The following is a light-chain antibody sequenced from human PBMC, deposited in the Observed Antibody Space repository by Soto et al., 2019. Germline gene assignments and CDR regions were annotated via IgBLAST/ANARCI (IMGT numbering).Light chain of an antibody. CDR2: EVS. CDR3: SSYRSSSTQVV. Sequence: QSALTQPASVSGSPGQSITISCTGTSSDVGGYNYVSWYHQHPGKAPKLLIYEVSNRPSGVSNRFSGSKSGITASLTISGLQAEDEGDYYCSSYRSSSTQVVFGGGTKVTVL. CDR1: SSDVGGYNY. V-gene: IGLV2-14*01. J-gene: IGLJ2*01.